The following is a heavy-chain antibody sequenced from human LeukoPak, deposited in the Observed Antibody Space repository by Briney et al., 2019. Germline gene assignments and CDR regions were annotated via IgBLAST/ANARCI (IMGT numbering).Heavy chain of an antibody. CDR1: GGSISSYY. J-gene: IGHJ4*02. Sequence: SETLSLTCTVSGGSISSYYWSWIRQPPGKGLEWIGYTYASGSTNYNPSLKSRGSISLDASRSQFSLKVNSVTAADTAVYFCARQFGITGTTDYFDYWGQGTLVTVSS. CDR2: TYASGST. CDR3: ARQFGITGTTDYFDY. V-gene: IGHV4-4*09. D-gene: IGHD1-20*01.